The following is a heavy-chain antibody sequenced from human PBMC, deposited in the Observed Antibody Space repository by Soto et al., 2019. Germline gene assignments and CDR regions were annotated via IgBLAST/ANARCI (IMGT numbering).Heavy chain of an antibody. V-gene: IGHV1-69*12. J-gene: IGHJ6*02. Sequence: QVQLVQSGAEVKKPGSSVKVSCKASGCTFSIYAISWVRQAPGQGLEWMGGIIPIFGTANYAQKFQGRVTITADESTRKVYLELSRLRSEYTAVYSVARARGYRSSWRGYYYGMDVWVQGTTVTVSS. CDR2: IIPIFGTA. D-gene: IGHD6-13*01. CDR3: ARARGYRSSWRGYYYGMDV. CDR1: GCTFSIYA.